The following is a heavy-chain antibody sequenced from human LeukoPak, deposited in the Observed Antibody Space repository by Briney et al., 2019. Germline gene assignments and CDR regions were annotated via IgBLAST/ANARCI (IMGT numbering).Heavy chain of an antibody. CDR1: GFTFSSYS. V-gene: IGHV3-48*02. CDR3: AGGNGGNSGYGMDV. Sequence: PGGSLRLSCAASGFTFSSYSMNWVRQAPGKGLEWVSYISRSSSTIYYADSVKGRFTLSRDNAKNSLYLQMNSLRDEDTAVYYCAGGNGGNSGYGMDVWGQGTTVTVSS. J-gene: IGHJ6*02. D-gene: IGHD4-23*01. CDR2: ISRSSSTI.